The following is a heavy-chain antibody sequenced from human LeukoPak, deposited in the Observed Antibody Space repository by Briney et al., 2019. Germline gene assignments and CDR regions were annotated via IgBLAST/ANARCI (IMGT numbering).Heavy chain of an antibody. CDR1: GFTFSSYE. CDR2: ISSSGSTI. Sequence: GGSLRLSRAASGFTFSSYEMNWVRQAPGKGLEWVSYISSSGSTIYYADSVKGRFTISRDNAKNSLYLQMNSLRAEDTAVYYCARDRRYCSSTSCSQNNWFDPWGQGTLVTVSS. V-gene: IGHV3-48*03. D-gene: IGHD2-2*01. J-gene: IGHJ5*02. CDR3: ARDRRYCSSTSCSQNNWFDP.